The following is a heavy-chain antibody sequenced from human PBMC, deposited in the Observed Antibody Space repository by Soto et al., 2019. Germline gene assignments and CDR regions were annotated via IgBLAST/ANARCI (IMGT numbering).Heavy chain of an antibody. Sequence: GGSLRFSCAASGFPFDDYGMSWVRQAPGKGLEWVSGINRDGGSTGYADSVKGRFTISRDNAKNSLYLQMNSLRAEDTAVYYCAGYYDSSGYYYNWFDPWGQGT. D-gene: IGHD3-22*01. CDR1: GFPFDDYG. J-gene: IGHJ5*02. V-gene: IGHV3-20*04. CDR2: INRDGGST. CDR3: AGYYDSSGYYYNWFDP.